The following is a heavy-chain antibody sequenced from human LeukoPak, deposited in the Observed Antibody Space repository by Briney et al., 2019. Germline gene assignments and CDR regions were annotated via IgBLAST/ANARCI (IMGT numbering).Heavy chain of an antibody. Sequence: SETLSLTCTVSGGSINSYYWSWIRQPPGKGLEWIGYIYYSGGTNYNPSLMSRATISEDTSKNQFSLKPSSVTAADTAIYYCARGPAWYFNDWGQGTLVTVSS. CDR2: IYYSGGT. CDR1: GGSINSYY. CDR3: ARGPAWYFND. V-gene: IGHV4-59*01. J-gene: IGHJ4*02.